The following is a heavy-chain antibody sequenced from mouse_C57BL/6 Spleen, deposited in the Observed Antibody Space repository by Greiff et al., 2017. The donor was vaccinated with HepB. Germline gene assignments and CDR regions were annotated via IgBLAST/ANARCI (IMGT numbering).Heavy chain of an antibody. Sequence: EVKLMESGPGLVKPSQSLSLTCSVTGYSITSGYYWNWIRQFPGNQLEWMGYISYDGSNNYNPSLKNRISITRDTSKNQFFLKLNSVTTEDTATYYCARESTTVVATFDYWGQGTTLTVSS. J-gene: IGHJ2*01. CDR3: ARESTTVVATFDY. V-gene: IGHV3-6*01. CDR2: ISYDGSN. D-gene: IGHD1-1*01. CDR1: GYSITSGYY.